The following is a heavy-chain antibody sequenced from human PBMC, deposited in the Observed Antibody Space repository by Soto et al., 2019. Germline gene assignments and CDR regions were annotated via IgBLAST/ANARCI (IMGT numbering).Heavy chain of an antibody. CDR1: GGTFSSYT. V-gene: IGHV1-69*08. D-gene: IGHD3-10*01. Sequence: QVQLVQSGPEVKKPGSSVKVSCKASGGTFSSYTISWVRQAPGQGLEWMGRIIPFIGVGNYAQKFQGRATITADKSTSTFYMDLRSLRSEDTAVYYCARDGGFGEFDPWGQGTLVTVSS. CDR3: ARDGGFGEFDP. CDR2: IIPFIGVG. J-gene: IGHJ5*02.